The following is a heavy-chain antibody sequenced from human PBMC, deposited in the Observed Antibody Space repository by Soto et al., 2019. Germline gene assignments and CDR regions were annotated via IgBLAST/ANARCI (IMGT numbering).Heavy chain of an antibody. Sequence: QVQLVQSGAEVKKPGASVKVSCKASGYTFTGYYMHWVRQAPGQGLEWMGWINPNSGGTNYAQKFQGRVTITRDTSISTAYMELSRLRSDDTAVYYCARDAAYCGGDCYPDYWGQGTLVTVSS. CDR2: INPNSGGT. V-gene: IGHV1-2*02. CDR3: ARDAAYCGGDCYPDY. D-gene: IGHD2-21*02. J-gene: IGHJ4*02. CDR1: GYTFTGYY.